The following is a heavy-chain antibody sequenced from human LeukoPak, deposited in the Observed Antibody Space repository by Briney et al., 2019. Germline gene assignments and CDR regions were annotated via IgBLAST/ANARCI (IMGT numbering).Heavy chain of an antibody. CDR1: GYTFTAYY. J-gene: IGHJ4*02. D-gene: IGHD6-19*01. Sequence: ASVKVSCKTSGYTFTAYYMHWVRQAPGQGLEWMGRINPHSADTNSAQKFRGRVTMTRDTSISTAYMELSRLTSDDTAVYYCARGVWLARDYWGQGTLVTVSS. V-gene: IGHV1-2*06. CDR2: INPHSADT. CDR3: ARGVWLARDY.